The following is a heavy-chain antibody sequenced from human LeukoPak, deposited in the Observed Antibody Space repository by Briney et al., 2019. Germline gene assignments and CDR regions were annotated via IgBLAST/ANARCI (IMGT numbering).Heavy chain of an antibody. J-gene: IGHJ4*02. V-gene: IGHV4-39*01. CDR3: ARHQGHVPYNTSFKFDY. CDR2: VYYSGST. CDR1: GGSISSNYYY. Sequence: SETLSLTCTVSGGSISSNYYYWGWIRQPPGKGLEWIASVYYSGSTYYNPSLKSRVTISVDTSKNQFSLKLNSVTAADTALYYCARHQGHVPYNTSFKFDYWGQGPLVTVSS. D-gene: IGHD6-6*01.